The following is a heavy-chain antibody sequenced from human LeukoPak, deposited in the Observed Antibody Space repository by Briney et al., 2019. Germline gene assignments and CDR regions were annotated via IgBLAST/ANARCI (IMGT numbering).Heavy chain of an antibody. J-gene: IGHJ4*02. D-gene: IGHD6-13*01. V-gene: IGHV3-53*01. CDR3: ARYSSSWYSPFDY. CDR2: IYSGGST. Sequence: GGSLRLSCAASGFSVSSYYMSWVRQAPGKGLEWVSVIYSGGSTYYADSVKGRLTISRDNSKNTLYLQMNSLRVEDTAVHYCARYSSSWYSPFDYWGQGTLVTVSS. CDR1: GFSVSSYY.